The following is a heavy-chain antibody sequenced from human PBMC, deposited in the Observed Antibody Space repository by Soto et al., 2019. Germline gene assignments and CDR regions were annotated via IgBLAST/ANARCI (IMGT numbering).Heavy chain of an antibody. CDR3: AIDEEKEWLPLGGKVDY. D-gene: IGHD3-3*01. J-gene: IGHJ4*02. V-gene: IGHV3-30*03. CDR1: GLTLSSYG. CDR2: ISYDGSDK. Sequence: QVQLVESGGGVVQPGRSLRLSCAASGLTLSSYGMHWVRQAPGKGLEWVAVISYDGSDKYYANSVKGRFTISRDNSKNTLYLQMNSLRAEDTAVYYCAIDEEKEWLPLGGKVDYWGQGTLVTVSS.